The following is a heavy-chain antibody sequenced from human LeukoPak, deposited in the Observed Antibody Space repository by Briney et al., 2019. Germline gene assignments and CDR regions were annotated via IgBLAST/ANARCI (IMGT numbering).Heavy chain of an antibody. V-gene: IGHV1-8*01. D-gene: IGHD1-26*01. Sequence: ASVKVSCKASGYTFTSYDINWVRQATGQGLEWMGWMNPNSGNTGYAQKFQGRVTMTRNTSISTAYMELSSLRSEDTAVYYCARDGVKGSGSYYLGPPLRRAAFDIWGQGTMVTVSS. CDR2: MNPNSGNT. J-gene: IGHJ3*02. CDR3: ARDGVKGSGSYYLGPPLRRAAFDI. CDR1: GYTFTSYD.